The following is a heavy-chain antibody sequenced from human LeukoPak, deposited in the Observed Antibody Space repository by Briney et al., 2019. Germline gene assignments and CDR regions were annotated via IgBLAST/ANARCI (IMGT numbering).Heavy chain of an antibody. J-gene: IGHJ3*01. V-gene: IGHV3-23*01. CDR2: ISGSGRST. Sequence: GGSLRLSCAASGFTFSNYAMTWVRQAPGKGLEWVSTISGSGRSTYYADSVKGRFTISRDNSKNTLYVQMNSLRAEDTAIYYCAKDQHFQDDAFDLWGPGTLVTVSS. CDR3: AKDQHFQDDAFDL. D-gene: IGHD2/OR15-2a*01. CDR1: GFTFSNYA.